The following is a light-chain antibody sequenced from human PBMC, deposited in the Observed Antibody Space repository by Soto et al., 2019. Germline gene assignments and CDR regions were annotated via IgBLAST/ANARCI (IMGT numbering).Light chain of an antibody. V-gene: IGLV2-14*01. CDR1: TSDFVNYNY. CDR2: EVS. CDR3: SSYTARNDVV. Sequence: QSALTQPASLSGSPGQSITISCTGATSDFVNYNYFSWYQHHPGKAPQLMIYEVSHRPPGVSSRFSGSKSGHTASLTHSGLQLEDGVCYYCSSYTARNDVVFGGGTKLTVL. J-gene: IGLJ2*01.